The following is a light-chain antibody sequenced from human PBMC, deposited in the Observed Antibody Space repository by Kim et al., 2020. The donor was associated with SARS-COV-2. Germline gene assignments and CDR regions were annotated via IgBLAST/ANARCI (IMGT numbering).Light chain of an antibody. CDR1: ISDVGGYKY. CDR3: SSYITGSTNYV. Sequence: PIPCSGTISDVGGYKYFSWYQQHPGKAAQLVIYEVGNRPSGVSIRFSGSKSGNTASLTISGLQAEDEADYYCSSYITGSTNYVFGTGTKVTVL. CDR2: EVG. V-gene: IGLV2-14*01. J-gene: IGLJ1*01.